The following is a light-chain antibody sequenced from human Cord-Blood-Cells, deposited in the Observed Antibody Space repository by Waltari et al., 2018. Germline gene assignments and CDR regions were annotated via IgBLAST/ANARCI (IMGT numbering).Light chain of an antibody. Sequence: QSALTQPPSASGSPGQSVTISCTGTSSDVGGYNYVSWYQQHPGNAPKLMIYEVSKRPSGVPDRFSGSKSGNTASLTVSGLQAEDEADYYCSSYAGSNNLGFGGGTKLTVL. V-gene: IGLV2-8*01. CDR2: EVS. CDR3: SSYAGSNNLG. CDR1: SSDVGGYNY. J-gene: IGLJ3*02.